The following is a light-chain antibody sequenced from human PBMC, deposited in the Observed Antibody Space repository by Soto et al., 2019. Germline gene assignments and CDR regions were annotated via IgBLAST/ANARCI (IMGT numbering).Light chain of an antibody. V-gene: IGKV1-39*01. CDR1: QRIRTD. CDR2: VAS. CDR3: QLSYKNPHT. J-gene: IGKJ4*01. Sequence: IQMPQSPSSLSASVGDIVTITCRASQRIRTDLNWYQQRPGKAPKVLIYVASTMQTGVPSRFSGSSSGTDFKLTITSLQPEDFALYYCQLSYKNPHTFGGGTRVEIK.